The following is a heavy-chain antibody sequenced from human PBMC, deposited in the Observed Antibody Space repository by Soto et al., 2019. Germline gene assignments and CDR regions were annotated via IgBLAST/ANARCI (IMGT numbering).Heavy chain of an antibody. CDR3: ASLGYCSSTSCPNDNWFDP. V-gene: IGHV1-69*02. J-gene: IGHJ5*02. CDR2: IIPILGIA. CDR1: GGTFSSYT. Sequence: VKVSCKASGGTFSSYTISWVRQAPGQGLEWMGRIIPILGIANYAQKFQGRVTITADKSTSTAYMELSSLRSEDTAVYYCASLGYCSSTSCPNDNWFDPWGQGTLVTVSS. D-gene: IGHD2-2*01.